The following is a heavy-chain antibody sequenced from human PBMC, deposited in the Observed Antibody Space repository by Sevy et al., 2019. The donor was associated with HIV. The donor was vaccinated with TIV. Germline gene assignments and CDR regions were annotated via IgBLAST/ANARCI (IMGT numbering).Heavy chain of an antibody. CDR3: AKTINSGGGVVPAANYYCYGLDV. V-gene: IGHV3-23*01. Sequence: GGSLRLSCAASGFTFSGYAMNWVRQAPGKGLEWVSAINGKGRSTHYADSVEGRLSISRDNSKNTLYLEMISLRAEDTAVYYCAKTINSGGGVVPAANYYCYGLDVWGQGTTVTVSS. J-gene: IGHJ6*01. CDR1: GFTFSGYA. D-gene: IGHD2-2*01. CDR2: INGKGRST.